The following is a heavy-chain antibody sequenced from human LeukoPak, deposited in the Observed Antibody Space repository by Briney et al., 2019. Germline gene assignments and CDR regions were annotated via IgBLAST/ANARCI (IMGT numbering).Heavy chain of an antibody. D-gene: IGHD2-2*01. CDR2: ISASGGGT. CDR1: GFTFRSYA. J-gene: IGHJ4*02. Sequence: PGGSLRLSCAASGFTFRSYAMSWVRQAPGKGLEWVSAISASGGGTYYADSVKGRSTISRDNSKDMLYLQMNSLRAEDTAVYYCAKVYCSSTSCYGGHLVDYWGQGTLVTVSS. V-gene: IGHV3-23*01. CDR3: AKVYCSSTSCYGGHLVDY.